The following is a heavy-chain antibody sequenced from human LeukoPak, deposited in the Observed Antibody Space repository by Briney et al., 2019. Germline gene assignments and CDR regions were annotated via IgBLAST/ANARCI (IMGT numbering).Heavy chain of an antibody. Sequence: SETLSLTCTVSGGSISNYYWSWIRQPAGKGLEWIGRIFSSGSTNYNPSLKSRVTMSVDTSKNQFSLKLSSVTAADTAEYFCARESRRSYCNEYWGQGTLVTVSS. V-gene: IGHV4-4*07. D-gene: IGHD2-2*01. CDR1: GGSISNYY. CDR3: ARESRRSYCNEY. J-gene: IGHJ4*02. CDR2: IFSSGST.